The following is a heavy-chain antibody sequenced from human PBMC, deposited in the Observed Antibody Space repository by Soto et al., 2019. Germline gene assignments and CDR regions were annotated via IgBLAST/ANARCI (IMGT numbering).Heavy chain of an antibody. CDR2: VYHSGAT. V-gene: IGHV4-30-2*01. CDR1: GGSISTSDYT. D-gene: IGHD3-3*01. J-gene: IGHJ6*02. CDR3: VRERTIFGVAPGGGVDV. Sequence: QLQLQESGSGLIKPSQTLSLTCAVSGGSISTSDYTWSWIRQPPGRGLEWIGSVYHSGATHYMPSPKTRLTMSLDKSKNQFSPDLTSVTAADTAVYYCVRERTIFGVAPGGGVDVWGQGTTVTVSS.